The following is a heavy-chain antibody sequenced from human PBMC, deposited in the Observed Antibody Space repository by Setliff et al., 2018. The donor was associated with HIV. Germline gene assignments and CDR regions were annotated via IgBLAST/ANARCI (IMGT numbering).Heavy chain of an antibody. D-gene: IGHD1-26*01. V-gene: IGHV3-30-3*01. Sequence: GGSLRLSCAATGFTFSSYVLHWVRQAPGKGLEWVAVMSTGGGIKICADSVRGRFTISRDNSRNTLFLQMNNLRPEDTATYYCVRDPIEGSPDYFDYWGQGALVTVSS. CDR1: GFTFSSYV. CDR2: MSTGGGIK. CDR3: VRDPIEGSPDYFDY. J-gene: IGHJ4*02.